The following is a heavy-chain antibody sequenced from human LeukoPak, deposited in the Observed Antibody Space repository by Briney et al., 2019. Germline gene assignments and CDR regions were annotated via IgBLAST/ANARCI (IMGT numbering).Heavy chain of an antibody. V-gene: IGHV1-69*05. CDR2: IIPIFGTA. Sequence: ASVKVSCKASGGTVSSYAISWVRQAPGQGLEWVGGIIPIFGTANYAQKFQGRVTITTDESTSTAYMELSSLRSEDTAVSYCARDAYAVRWGWFDPWGQGTLVTVSS. CDR3: ARDAYAVRWGWFDP. CDR1: GGTVSSYA. J-gene: IGHJ5*02. D-gene: IGHD3-16*01.